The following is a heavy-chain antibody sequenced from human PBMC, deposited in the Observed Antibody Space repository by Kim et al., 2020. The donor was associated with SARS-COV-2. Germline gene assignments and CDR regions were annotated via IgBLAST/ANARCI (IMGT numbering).Heavy chain of an antibody. Sequence: GGSLRLSCAASGFTFSDYYMSWIRQAPGKGLEWVSYISSSGSTIYYADSVKGRFTISRDNAKNSLYLQMNSLRAEDTAVYYCASFSYPEDAFDIWGQGTMVTVSS. J-gene: IGHJ3*02. V-gene: IGHV3-11*01. CDR3: ASFSYPEDAFDI. CDR2: ISSSGSTI. D-gene: IGHD3-10*01. CDR1: GFTFSDYY.